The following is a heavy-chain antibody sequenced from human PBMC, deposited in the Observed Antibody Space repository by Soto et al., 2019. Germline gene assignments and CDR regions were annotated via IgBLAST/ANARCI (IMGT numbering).Heavy chain of an antibody. Sequence: SETLSLTSPVAGGSINNHYWSWIRQPPEKGLEWIGEINHSGSTNYNPSLKSRVTISVDTSKNQFSLKLSSVTAADTAVYYCARGFGLRYSSSWLYFDYWGQGTLVTVSS. CDR1: GGSINNHY. CDR2: INHSGST. CDR3: ARGFGLRYSSSWLYFDY. V-gene: IGHV4-34*01. J-gene: IGHJ4*02. D-gene: IGHD6-13*01.